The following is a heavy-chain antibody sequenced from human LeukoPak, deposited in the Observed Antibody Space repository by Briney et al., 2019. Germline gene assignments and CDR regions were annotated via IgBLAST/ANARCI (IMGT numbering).Heavy chain of an antibody. CDR2: IYTSGST. CDR1: GGSISSYY. D-gene: IGHD6-13*01. J-gene: IGHJ3*02. Sequence: PSETLSLTCTVSGGSISSYYWSWIQQPPGKGLEWIGYIYTSGSTNYNPSLKSRVTISVDTSKNQFSLKLSSVTAADTAVYYCANAGYSSSWDAFDIWGQGTMVTVSS. CDR3: ANAGYSSSWDAFDI. V-gene: IGHV4-4*09.